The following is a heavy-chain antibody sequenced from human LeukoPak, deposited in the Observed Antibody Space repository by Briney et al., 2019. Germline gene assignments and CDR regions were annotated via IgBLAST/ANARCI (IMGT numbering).Heavy chain of an antibody. CDR1: GYTFTSYY. CDR2: INPSGGST. D-gene: IGHD3-22*01. J-gene: IGHJ4*02. CDR3: ARDLTDYYDSRGYFDY. Sequence: ASVKVSCKASGYTFTSYYMHWVRQAPGQGLEWMGIINPSGGSTSYAQKFQGSVTMTRDTSTSTVYMELSSLRSEDTAVYYCARDLTDYYDSRGYFDYWGQGTLVTVSS. V-gene: IGHV1-46*01.